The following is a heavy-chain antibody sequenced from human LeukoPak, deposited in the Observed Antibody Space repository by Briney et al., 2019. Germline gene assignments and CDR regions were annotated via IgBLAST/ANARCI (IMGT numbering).Heavy chain of an antibody. CDR3: ARSLGLLLRDPFDI. CDR1: GGSISSNSHS. V-gene: IGHV4-39*07. CDR2: IYYSGTT. D-gene: IGHD2-15*01. J-gene: IGHJ3*02. Sequence: PSETLSLTCTVSGGSISSNSHSWGWIRQSPGTGLEWLGSIYYSGTTYDNASLKSRVTISIATSKTQISLKLTSVTAADTAVYYCARSLGLLLRDPFDIWGQGTLVTVSS.